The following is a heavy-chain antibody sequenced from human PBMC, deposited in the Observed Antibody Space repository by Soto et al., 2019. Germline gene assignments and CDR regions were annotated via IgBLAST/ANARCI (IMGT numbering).Heavy chain of an antibody. CDR3: VKDLSECYGSGRWFDY. J-gene: IGHJ4*02. CDR2: ISSNGGST. CDR1: RFTFSSYA. Sequence: GGSLRLSCSASRFTFSSYAMHWVRQAPGKGLEYVSAISSNGGSTYYADSVKGRFTISRDNSKNTLYLQMSSLRAEDTAVYYCVKDLSECYGSGRWFDYWGQGTLVTVSS. D-gene: IGHD3-10*01. V-gene: IGHV3-64D*06.